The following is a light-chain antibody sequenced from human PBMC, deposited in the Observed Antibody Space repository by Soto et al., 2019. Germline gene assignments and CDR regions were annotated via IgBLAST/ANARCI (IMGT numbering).Light chain of an antibody. J-gene: IGKJ1*01. V-gene: IGKV1-5*01. CDR1: QSISNW. CDR3: QHYNSYSWT. CDR2: DAS. Sequence: DIPMTQSPSTLSASVGDRVTITCRASQSISNWLAWYQQKPGKAPNLLIYDASSLESGVPSRFSGSGSGTEFTLTISSLQPDDFATYYCQHYNSYSWTFGQGTKVEIK.